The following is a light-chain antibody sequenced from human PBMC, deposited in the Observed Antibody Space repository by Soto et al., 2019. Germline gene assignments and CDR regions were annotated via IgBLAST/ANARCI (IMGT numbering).Light chain of an antibody. CDR1: QSIKNY. V-gene: IGKV1-39*01. CDR3: QQGYSTTPIT. Sequence: DIQMTHSPSSLSASIGDRVTITCXASQSIKNYLNWYQHKPGAAPKLLIFGASNLESGVPSRFSGSGSGTEFTLSISSLQPEDFATYYCQQGYSTTPITFGQGTRLAI. J-gene: IGKJ5*01. CDR2: GAS.